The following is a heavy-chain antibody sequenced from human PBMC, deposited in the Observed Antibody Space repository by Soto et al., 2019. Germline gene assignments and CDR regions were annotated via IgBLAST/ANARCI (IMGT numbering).Heavy chain of an antibody. CDR3: ARGISVEEAAIMGCYFDY. CDR2: INQDAGGK. CDR1: GFTFSRHW. D-gene: IGHD2-15*01. J-gene: IGHJ4*02. V-gene: IGHV3-7*03. Sequence: GGSLRLSCAASGFTFSRHWMTWVRQAPGKGLEWVANINQDAGGKWYVDSVRGRFTMSRDNAKNSPYLQMNNLRDEDTAVYYCARGISVEEAAIMGCYFDYWGQGILVTVSS.